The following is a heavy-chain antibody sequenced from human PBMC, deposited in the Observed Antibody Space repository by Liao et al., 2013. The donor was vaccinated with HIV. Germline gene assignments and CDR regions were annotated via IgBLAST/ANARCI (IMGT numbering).Heavy chain of an antibody. D-gene: IGHD4-17*01. CDR2: INFRGTA. CDR3: GRSEQRVTRD. CDR1: GGSFGGYY. J-gene: IGHJ4*02. Sequence: QVQLQQWGAGLLKPSETLSLTCAVYGGSFGGYYWSWIRQPPGKGLEWIGEINFRGTANYNPSLKSRVTISIDTSKTQFSLKMTSLTFADAAVYYCGRSEQRVTRDWGQGIVVTVSS. V-gene: IGHV4-34*01.